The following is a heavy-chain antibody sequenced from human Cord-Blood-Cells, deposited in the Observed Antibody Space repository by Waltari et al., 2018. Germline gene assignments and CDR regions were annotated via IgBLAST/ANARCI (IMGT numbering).Heavy chain of an antibody. CDR2: IYYSGST. V-gene: IGHV4-39*01. CDR1: GGSLSSSSYY. J-gene: IGHJ2*01. D-gene: IGHD6-13*01. Sequence: QLQLQESGPGLVKPSETLSLTCTVSGGSLSSSSYYWGWIRQPPGKGLEWIGSIYYSGSTYYNPSLKSRVTISVDTSKNQFSLKLSSVTAADTAVYYCASPTTPYSSSWYGWYFDLWGRGTLVTVSS. CDR3: ASPTTPYSSSWYGWYFDL.